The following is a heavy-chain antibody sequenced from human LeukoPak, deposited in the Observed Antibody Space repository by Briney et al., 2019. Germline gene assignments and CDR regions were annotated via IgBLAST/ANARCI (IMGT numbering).Heavy chain of an antibody. CDR1: GDSISSYSYY. CDR2: ILFRGAT. CDR3: ARESGDTRTVNSFDF. Sequence: PSETLSLTCTVSGDSISSYSYYWAWIRQPPGKGLEWIGSILFRGATYYNPSLKPRIIMSVDTSQNHFSLKLTSETAADTAVYFCARESGDTRTVNSFDFWGRGTLITVSS. D-gene: IGHD2-21*01. V-gene: IGHV4-39*07. J-gene: IGHJ4*01.